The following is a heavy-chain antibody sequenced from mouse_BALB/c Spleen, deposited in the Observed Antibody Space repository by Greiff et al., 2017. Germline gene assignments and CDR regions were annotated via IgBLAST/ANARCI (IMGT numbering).Heavy chain of an antibody. CDR1: GYTFTSYY. D-gene: IGHD2-1*01. CDR2: INPSNGGT. Sequence: QVQLKQSGAELVKPGASVKLSCKASGYTFTSYYMYWVKQRPGQGLEWIGEINPSNGGTNFNEKFKSKATLTVDKSSSTAYMQLSSLTSEDSAVYYCTRGEGYYGNYGAMDYWGQGTSVTVSS. J-gene: IGHJ4*01. V-gene: IGHV1S81*02. CDR3: TRGEGYYGNYGAMDY.